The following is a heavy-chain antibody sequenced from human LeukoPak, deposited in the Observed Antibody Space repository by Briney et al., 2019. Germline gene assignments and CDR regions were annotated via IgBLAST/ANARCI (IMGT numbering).Heavy chain of an antibody. CDR1: GFTVSSNY. CDR3: AAYCGGDCYSLIRYYYYGMDV. Sequence: GGSLRLSCAASGFTVSSNYMSWVRQAPGKGLEWVSVIYSGGSTYYADSVKGRFTISRDNSKNTLYLQMNSLRAEDTAVYYCAAYCGGDCYSLIRYYYYGMDVWGQGTTVTVSS. J-gene: IGHJ6*02. V-gene: IGHV3-53*01. D-gene: IGHD2-21*02. CDR2: IYSGGST.